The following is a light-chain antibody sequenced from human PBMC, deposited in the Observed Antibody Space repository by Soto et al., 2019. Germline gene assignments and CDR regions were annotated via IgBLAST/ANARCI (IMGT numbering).Light chain of an antibody. Sequence: DIQMTQSPSSVSASVGDRVNITCRASQGISDWLAWYQQKPGEAHNLLIYGAYTLQSGVQSRFSGSGSGTDFTLTISSLQPEDFATYFCKQTNSFPLTVGGGTKVDIK. J-gene: IGKJ4*01. CDR2: GAY. CDR1: QGISDW. V-gene: IGKV1-12*01. CDR3: KQTNSFPLT.